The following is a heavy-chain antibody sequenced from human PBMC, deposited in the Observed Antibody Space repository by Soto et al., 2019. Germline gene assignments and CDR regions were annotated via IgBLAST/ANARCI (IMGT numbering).Heavy chain of an antibody. J-gene: IGHJ4*02. CDR3: ARAYYGSGTWGGY. CDR2: MNPNSGNT. CDR1: GYTFTSYD. V-gene: IGHV1-8*01. D-gene: IGHD3-10*01. Sequence: QVQLVQSGAEVKKPGASVKVSCKASGYTFTSYDINWVRQATGQGLEWMGWMNPNSGNTGYAQKFQGRVTMTRDTSINTAYIELSSLRSEDTAVYYCARAYYGSGTWGGYWGQGTLVTVSP.